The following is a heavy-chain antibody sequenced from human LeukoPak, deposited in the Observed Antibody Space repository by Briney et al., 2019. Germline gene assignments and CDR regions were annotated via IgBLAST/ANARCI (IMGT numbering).Heavy chain of an antibody. V-gene: IGHV4-61*02. D-gene: IGHD1-26*01. CDR3: ARDRRGSYYDY. CDR2: IYTSGST. CDR1: GGSISSGSYY. J-gene: IGHJ4*02. Sequence: SETLSLTCTVSGGSISSGSYYWSWIRQPAGKGLEWIGRIYTSGSTNYNPSLKSRVTISVDTSKNQFSLKLSSATAADTAVYYCARDRRGSYYDYWGQGTLVTVSS.